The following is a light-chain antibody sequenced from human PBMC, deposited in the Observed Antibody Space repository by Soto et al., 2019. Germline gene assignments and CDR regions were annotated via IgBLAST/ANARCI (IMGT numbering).Light chain of an antibody. CDR2: SND. Sequence: LTQPPSTSATPWQRGPISCSGSSSHIGSTTVGWYKKLPGTAPKLLIFSNDQRPSGVPDRFSGSKSGTSAPLAISGLQSEDEADYYCASWDESLNVYVFGTGTKVTVL. CDR1: SSHIGSTT. J-gene: IGLJ1*01. V-gene: IGLV1-44*01. CDR3: ASWDESLNVYV.